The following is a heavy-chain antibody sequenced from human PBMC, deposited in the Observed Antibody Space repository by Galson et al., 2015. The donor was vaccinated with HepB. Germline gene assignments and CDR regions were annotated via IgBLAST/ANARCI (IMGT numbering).Heavy chain of an antibody. CDR1: GYTFTGYY. CDR3: ARGGNYYYDLWSDD. J-gene: IGHJ5*02. Sequence: QSGAEVKKPGASVKVSCTASGYTFTGYYMHWVRQAPGQGLEWMGWINPNSGGTNYAQTFQGRVTMTRDTSISTAYLELSRLRSEDTAVYYCARGGNYYYDLWSDDWGQGTLVTVSS. D-gene: IGHD3-22*01. CDR2: INPNSGGT. V-gene: IGHV1-2*02.